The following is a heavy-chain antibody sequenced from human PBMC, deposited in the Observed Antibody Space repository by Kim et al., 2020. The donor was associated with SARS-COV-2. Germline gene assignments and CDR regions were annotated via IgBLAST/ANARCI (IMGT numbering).Heavy chain of an antibody. CDR3: ARDSYFRLGLYMVRGVMGYP. CDR2: INTNTGNP. D-gene: IGHD3-10*01. J-gene: IGHJ5*02. CDR1: GYTFTSYA. V-gene: IGHV7-4-1*02. Sequence: ASVKVSCKASGYTFTSYAMNWVRQAPGQGLEWMGWINTNTGNPTYAQGFTGRFVFSLDTSVSTAYLQISSLKAEDTAVYYCARDSYFRLGLYMVRGVMGYPWGQGTLVTVSS.